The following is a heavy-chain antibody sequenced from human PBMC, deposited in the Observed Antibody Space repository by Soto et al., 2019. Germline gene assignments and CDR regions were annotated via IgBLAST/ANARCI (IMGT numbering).Heavy chain of an antibody. CDR2: INVANGNT. V-gene: IGHV1-3*01. Sequence: QVPLVQSGAEVKKPGVSVKVSCEASGYTFTSYAIQWVRQAPGQSLEWMGWINVANGNTKYSQNFQGRVTITRDTSASTAYMELSSLRSEDTAVYYCAREHDFWGNYCFDTCGQGTLVTVSS. J-gene: IGHJ4*02. CDR1: GYTFTSYA. D-gene: IGHD3-3*01. CDR3: AREHDFWGNYCFDT.